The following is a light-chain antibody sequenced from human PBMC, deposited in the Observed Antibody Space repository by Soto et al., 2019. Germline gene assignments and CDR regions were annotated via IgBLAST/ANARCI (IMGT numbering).Light chain of an antibody. CDR3: QSYDSSLSGYVV. J-gene: IGLJ2*01. CDR1: SSNIGAGYD. CDR2: GNS. V-gene: IGLV1-40*01. Sequence: QSVLTQPPSVSGAPGQRVTISCTGSSSNIGAGYDVHWYQQLPGTAPKLLIYGNSNRPSGVPDRFSGSKSGTSASLAITGLKAEDEADYYGQSYDSSLSGYVVFGGGTKVTVL.